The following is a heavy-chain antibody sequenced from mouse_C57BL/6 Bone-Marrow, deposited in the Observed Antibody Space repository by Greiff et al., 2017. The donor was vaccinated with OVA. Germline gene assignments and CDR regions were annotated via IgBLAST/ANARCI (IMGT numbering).Heavy chain of an antibody. D-gene: IGHD2-3*01. V-gene: IGHV1-26*01. CDR2: INPNTGGT. CDR3: ARDGYWWYFDV. J-gene: IGHJ1*03. CDR1: GYTFTDYY. Sequence: EVQLQQSGPELVKPGASVKISCKASGYTFTDYYMNWVQQSPGKSLEWIGDINPNTGGTSYNQKFKGKATLTVDKSSSTAYMELRSLTSEDSAVYYCARDGYWWYFDVWGTGTTVTVSS.